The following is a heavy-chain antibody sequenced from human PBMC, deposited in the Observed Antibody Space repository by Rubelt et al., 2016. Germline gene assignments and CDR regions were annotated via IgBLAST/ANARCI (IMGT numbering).Heavy chain of an antibody. CDR2: INTKTGNP. D-gene: IGHD6-13*01. V-gene: IGHV7-4-1*02. J-gene: IGHJ4*02. Sequence: QVQLVQSGSELKKPGASVKVSCKASGYTFTSYAMNWVRQAPGQGLEWMGWINTKTGNPTYAQGFTGRLFFSLDTSVSTAYLQISSLKAEDTAVYYCARVIAAAGRDGNYFDYWGQGTLFTVSS. CDR1: GYTFTSYA. CDR3: ARVIAAAGRDGNYFDY.